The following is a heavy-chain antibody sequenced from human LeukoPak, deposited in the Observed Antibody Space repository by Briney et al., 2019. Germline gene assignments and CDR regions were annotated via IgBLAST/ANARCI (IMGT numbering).Heavy chain of an antibody. V-gene: IGHV4-34*01. Sequence: SGTLSLTCAVYGGSFSGYYWSWIRQPPGKGLEWIGEINHSGSTNYNPSLKSRVTISVDTSKNQFSLKLSSVTAADTAVYYCARSTTMVRGVMHWGQGTLVTVSS. CDR2: INHSGST. J-gene: IGHJ4*02. CDR1: GGSFSGYY. CDR3: ARSTTMVRGVMH. D-gene: IGHD3-10*01.